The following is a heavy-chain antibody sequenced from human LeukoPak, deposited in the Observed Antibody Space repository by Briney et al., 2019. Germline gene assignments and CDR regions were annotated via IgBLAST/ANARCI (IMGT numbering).Heavy chain of an antibody. CDR3: ARDQIQGYCSSTRCPNYFDY. CDR2: IYSSGST. Sequence: PSETLSLTCTVSVGSISTYYWSWIRQPAGKGLEWIGRIYSSGSTNYNPSLKSRVTMSVDTSKNQFSLRLSSVTAADTAVYYCARDQIQGYCSSTRCPNYFDYWGQGTLVTVSS. D-gene: IGHD2-2*01. CDR1: VGSISTYY. V-gene: IGHV4-4*07. J-gene: IGHJ4*02.